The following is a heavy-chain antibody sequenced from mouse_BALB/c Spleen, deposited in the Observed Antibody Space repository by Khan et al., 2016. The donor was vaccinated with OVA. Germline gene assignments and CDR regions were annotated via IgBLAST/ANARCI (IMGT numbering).Heavy chain of an antibody. V-gene: IGHV5-6*01. CDR1: GFTFSSYG. D-gene: IGHD1-1*02. CDR3: ARQYGGTMNG. CDR2: ISRGGTYT. Sequence: EVELVESGGDLVKPGGSLKFSCAASGFTFSSYGMSWVRQTPDKRLEWVATISRGGTYTYHPDSVTGRFTISMANAKNTLYLQMNSLKSEDTGMFYCARQYGGTMNGWGQGTSVTVSS. J-gene: IGHJ4*01.